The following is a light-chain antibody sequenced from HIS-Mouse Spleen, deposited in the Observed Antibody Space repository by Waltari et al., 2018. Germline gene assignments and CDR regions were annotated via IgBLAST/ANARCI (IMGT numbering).Light chain of an antibody. Sequence: QSALTQPPSVSGSPGQSITISCTGTSSDVGCYNLVSWYQQHPAKAPKLMIYEGSKRPSGVSNRFSGSKSGNTASLTISGLQAEDEADYYCCSYAGSSTYVFGTGTKVTVL. V-gene: IGLV2-23*01. J-gene: IGLJ1*01. CDR3: CSYAGSSTYV. CDR2: EGS. CDR1: SSDVGCYNL.